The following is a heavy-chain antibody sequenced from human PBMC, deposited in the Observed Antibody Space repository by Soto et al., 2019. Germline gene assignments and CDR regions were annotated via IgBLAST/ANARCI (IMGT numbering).Heavy chain of an antibody. CDR1: GGSFTGYY. CDR2: INHSGFT. Sequence: SETLSLTCDVSGGSFTGYYWSWIRQPPGKGLEWIGEINHSGFTNYNPSLTGRVTISLDTSKSQFSLKLSSLTAADTAFYFCARDHGRFDHWGQGTLVTVSS. J-gene: IGHJ4*02. V-gene: IGHV4-34*01. CDR3: ARDHGRFDH.